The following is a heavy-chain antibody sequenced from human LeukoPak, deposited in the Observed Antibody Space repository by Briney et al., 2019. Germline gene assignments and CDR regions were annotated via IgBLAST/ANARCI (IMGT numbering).Heavy chain of an antibody. J-gene: IGHJ4*02. V-gene: IGHV1-69*05. CDR1: GTTFSRSA. CDR2: VIPILGTT. D-gene: IGHD1-26*01. CDR3: ARDDGSATLGFDS. Sequence: SVKVSCKASGTTFSRSAISWVRQAPGQGLEWMGGVIPILGTTNYAQKFQDRVSITTDESTSTAYMEVRSLRSVDTAVYYCARDDGSATLGFDSWGQGTLVTVSS.